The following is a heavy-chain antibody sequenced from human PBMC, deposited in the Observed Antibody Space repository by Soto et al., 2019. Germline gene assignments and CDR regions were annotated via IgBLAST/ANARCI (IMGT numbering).Heavy chain of an antibody. J-gene: IGHJ6*02. D-gene: IGHD2-2*02. V-gene: IGHV4-39*01. CDR2: IYHSGST. CDR1: GGSISSSSHY. Sequence: QLQLQESGPGLVKPSETLSLTCTVSGGSISSSSHYWGWIRQPPGKGLEWIGSIYHSGSTSHNPSPKTRITIXXHXSXXPFSLQLNSVTAADTAVYFCARPVLVPAAIGGLDVWGQGTTVTVSS. CDR3: ARPVLVPAAIGGLDV.